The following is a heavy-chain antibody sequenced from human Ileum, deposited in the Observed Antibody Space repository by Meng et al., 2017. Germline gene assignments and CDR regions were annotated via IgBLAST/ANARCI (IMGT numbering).Heavy chain of an antibody. J-gene: IGHJ4*02. Sequence: QVRREGQAPRAVMQSWSMSLCCAVSGTWGSWVRQPPGKGLEWIGEIYQSGRTNYNPSLKSRVTISIDKSKSQISLQLRAVTAADTAVYSCATSNDRNVYYLGYWGQGTLVTVSS. V-gene: IGHV4-4*02. CDR3: ATSNDRNVYYLGY. D-gene: IGHD3-22*01. CDR1: GTW. CDR2: IYQSGRT.